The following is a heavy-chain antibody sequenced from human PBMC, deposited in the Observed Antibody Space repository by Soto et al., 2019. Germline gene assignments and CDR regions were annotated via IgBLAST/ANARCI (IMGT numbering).Heavy chain of an antibody. J-gene: IGHJ4*02. CDR2: VYSSGTT. D-gene: IGHD3-10*01. V-gene: IGHV4-4*07. CDR1: GGSINSYW. CDR3: ARDIGSYAYGEGY. Sequence: QVQLQESGPGLVKPSETLSLTCSVSGGSINSYWWSWIRQPAGKGLEWIRRVYSSGTTDYNPSLNSRATMSVETSKNQFSLKLSSVTAADTAVYYCARDIGSYAYGEGYWGQGIQVTVSS.